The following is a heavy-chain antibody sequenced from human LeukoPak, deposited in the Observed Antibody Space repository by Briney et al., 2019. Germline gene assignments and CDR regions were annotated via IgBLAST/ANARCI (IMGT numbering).Heavy chain of an antibody. D-gene: IGHD3-10*01. Sequence: PGGSLRLSCAASGFTFSSYAMSWVRQAPGKGLEWVSAISGSGGSTYYADSVRGRFTISRDNSKNTPYLQMNSLRAEDTAVYYCAKSPLSIKLLWFGESDYWGQGTLVTVSS. CDR2: ISGSGGST. CDR3: AKSPLSIKLLWFGESDY. J-gene: IGHJ4*02. CDR1: GFTFSSYA. V-gene: IGHV3-23*01.